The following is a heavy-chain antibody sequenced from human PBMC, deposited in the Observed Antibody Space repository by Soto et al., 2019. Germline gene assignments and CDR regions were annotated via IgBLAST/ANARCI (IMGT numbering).Heavy chain of an antibody. CDR3: VKDSGGYCSSTSCYTLYYFDY. J-gene: IGHJ4*02. Sequence: LRLSCSASGFTFSSYAMHWVRQAPGKGLEYVSAISSNGGSTYYADSVKGRFTISRDNSKNTLYLQMSSLRAEDTAVYYCVKDSGGYCSSTSCYTLYYFDYWGQGTLVTVSS. D-gene: IGHD2-2*02. CDR2: ISSNGGST. V-gene: IGHV3-64D*06. CDR1: GFTFSSYA.